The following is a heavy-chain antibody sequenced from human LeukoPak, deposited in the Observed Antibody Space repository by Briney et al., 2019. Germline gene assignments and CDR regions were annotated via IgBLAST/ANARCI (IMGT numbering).Heavy chain of an antibody. D-gene: IGHD3-10*01. CDR3: AKDREVWGFGEDAFDI. J-gene: IGHJ3*02. V-gene: IGHV3-9*01. CDR2: ISWNSATI. CDR1: GFTFDDYA. Sequence: SGGSLRLSCAASGFTFDDYAMPWVRQAPGKGLEWVSSISWNSATIGYADSVKGRFTISRDNAKNSLYLQMNVLSAEDTAFYYCAKDREVWGFGEDAFDIWGQGTMVTVSS.